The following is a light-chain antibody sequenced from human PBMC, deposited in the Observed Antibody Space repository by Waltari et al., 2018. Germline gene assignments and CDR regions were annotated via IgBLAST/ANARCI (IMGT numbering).Light chain of an antibody. CDR2: GAS. CDR1: QSVSSTY. V-gene: IGKV3-20*01. Sequence: EIVLTQSPGTLSLSPGERATLSCRASQSVSSTYLAWYQQKPGQSPRLLIYGASNRAAGIPDRLSGSGSGTDFTLTISGLEPEDFAVYYCQQYGDSPALTFGGGTKVELK. CDR3: QQYGDSPALT. J-gene: IGKJ4*01.